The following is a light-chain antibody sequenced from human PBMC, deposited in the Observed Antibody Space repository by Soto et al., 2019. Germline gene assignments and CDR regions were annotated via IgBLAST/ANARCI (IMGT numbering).Light chain of an antibody. CDR1: SSNIGAGYD. CDR2: GNS. J-gene: IGLJ2*01. CDR3: QSYDSSLSGSV. V-gene: IGLV1-40*01. Sequence: QSVLTQPRSVSGARGQRFTSSCTWSSSNIGAGYDVHWYQQLPGTAPKLLIYGNSNRPSGVPDRFSGSKSGTSASLAINGLQAEDEADYYCQSYDSSLSGSVFGGGTKLTVL.